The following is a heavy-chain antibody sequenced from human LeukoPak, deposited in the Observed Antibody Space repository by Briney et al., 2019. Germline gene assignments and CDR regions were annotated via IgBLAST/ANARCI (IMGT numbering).Heavy chain of an antibody. D-gene: IGHD5-12*01. J-gene: IGHJ4*02. CDR3: AKEMKPWMHFDY. V-gene: IGHV3-30*18. Sequence: PGGSLRLSCAASGFTFSSYGMHWVREAPGKGLEWVAVISYDGSNKYYADSVKGRFTISRDNSKNTLYLQMNSLRAEDTAVYYCAKEMKPWMHFDYCGQGTLVTVSS. CDR2: ISYDGSNK. CDR1: GFTFSSYG.